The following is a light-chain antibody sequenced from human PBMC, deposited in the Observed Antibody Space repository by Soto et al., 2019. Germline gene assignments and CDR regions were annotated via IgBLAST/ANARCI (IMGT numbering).Light chain of an antibody. CDR1: QSISFY. V-gene: IGKV3-11*01. Sequence: AAVCLAGKESRTLCCRASQSISFYLTWYQHKPGQAPRLLIYDASNRATGIPARFSGSGYGTDFSLSIRGLAPEALAVYYRQPRSNWPAFGEGTRLEIK. J-gene: IGKJ5*01. CDR2: DAS. CDR3: QPRSNWPA.